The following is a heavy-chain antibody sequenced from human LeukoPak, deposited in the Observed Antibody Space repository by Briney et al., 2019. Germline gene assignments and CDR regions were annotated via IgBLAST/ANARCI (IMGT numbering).Heavy chain of an antibody. CDR3: AKEPELAPRLSPPNDY. J-gene: IGHJ4*02. CDR2: ISGSGGST. D-gene: IGHD3-3*02. CDR1: GFTFSSYA. V-gene: IGHV3-23*01. Sequence: GGSLRLSCAASGFTFSSYAMIWVRQAPGKGLEWVSAISGSGGSTYYADPVKGRFTISRDNSKNTLYLQMNSLRAEDTAAYYCAKEPELAPRLSPPNDYWGQGTLVTVSS.